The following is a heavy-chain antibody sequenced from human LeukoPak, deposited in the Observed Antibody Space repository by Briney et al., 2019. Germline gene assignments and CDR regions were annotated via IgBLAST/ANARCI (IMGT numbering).Heavy chain of an antibody. J-gene: IGHJ4*02. CDR2: IISIWGST. CDR1: GFTFSSYI. CDR3: VKDDSYYYGSGSSND. D-gene: IGHD3-10*01. V-gene: IGHV3-64D*06. Sequence: PGGSLRLSCSASGFTFSSYIMHWVRQAPGKGLEYVSAIISIWGSTYYADSVKGRFTISRDNSKNTLYLQMSSLRPEDTAVYYCVKDDSYYYGSGSSNDWGQGTLVTVS.